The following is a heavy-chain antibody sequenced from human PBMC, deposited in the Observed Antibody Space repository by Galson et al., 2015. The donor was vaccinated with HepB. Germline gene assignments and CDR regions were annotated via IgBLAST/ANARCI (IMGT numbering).Heavy chain of an antibody. CDR2: ISGSSGST. D-gene: IGHD6-13*01. V-gene: IGHV3-23*01. J-gene: IGHJ3*02. Sequence: SLRLSCAASGFTFSIYAMNWVRQAPGKGLEWVSGISGSSGSTYYADSVKGRFTISRDNSKNTLYLQMNSLRAEDTAVYYCAKVRSSWTGAFDIWAQGTMVTVSS. CDR1: GFTFSIYA. CDR3: AKVRSSWTGAFDI.